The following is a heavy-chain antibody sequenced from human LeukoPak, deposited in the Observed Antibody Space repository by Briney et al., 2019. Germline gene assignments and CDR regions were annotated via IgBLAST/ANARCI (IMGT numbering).Heavy chain of an antibody. CDR2: ISNSGST. CDR1: GGSFSGYY. D-gene: IGHD2-15*01. CDR3: GRDALVGYFSYYYMDV. Sequence: SETLSLTCAVYGGSFSGYYWGWIRQPPGKGLEWIGDISNSGSTSYNPSLKSRVTISIDTSKNQFSLKLSSVTAADTAVYYCGRDALVGYFSYYYMDVWGKGTTVTVSS. V-gene: IGHV4-34*01. J-gene: IGHJ6*03.